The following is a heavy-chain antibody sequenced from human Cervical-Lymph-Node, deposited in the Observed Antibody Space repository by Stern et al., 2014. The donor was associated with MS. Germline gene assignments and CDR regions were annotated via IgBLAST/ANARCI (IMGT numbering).Heavy chain of an antibody. CDR2: IIPILGIA. V-gene: IGHV1-69*09. CDR3: ARAGGYCSSTSCYWFDP. J-gene: IGHJ5*02. Sequence: MQLVESGAEVKKPGSSVKVSCKASGGTFSSYTISWVRQAPGQGLEWMGRIIPILGIANYAQKFQGRVTITADKSTSTAYMELSSLRSEDTAVYYCARAGGYCSSTSCYWFDPWGQGTLVTVSS. CDR1: GGTFSSYT. D-gene: IGHD2-2*01.